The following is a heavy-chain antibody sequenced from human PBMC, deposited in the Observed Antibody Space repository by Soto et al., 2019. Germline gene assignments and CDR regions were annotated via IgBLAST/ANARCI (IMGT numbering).Heavy chain of an antibody. J-gene: IGHJ4*02. Sequence: GASVKVSCKASGYTFTSYGISWVRQAPGQGLEWMGWISAYNGNTNYAQKFQGRVTITRDTSASTAYVELSSLRSEDTAVYYCARDPVLDYWGQGAPVTVSS. CDR3: ARDPVLDY. CDR2: ISAYNGNT. D-gene: IGHD4-17*01. CDR1: GYTFTSYG. V-gene: IGHV1-18*01.